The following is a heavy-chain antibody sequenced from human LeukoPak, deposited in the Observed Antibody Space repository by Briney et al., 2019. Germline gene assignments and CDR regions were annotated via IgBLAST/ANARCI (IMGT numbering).Heavy chain of an antibody. Sequence: PGGSLRLSCAASGFTASSNYMSWVRQAPGKGLEWVSVIYSGGSTYYADSVKGRFTISRDNSKNTLYLQMNSLRAEDTAVYYCARDGYYDILTGYDAFDIWGQGTMVTVSS. V-gene: IGHV3-66*01. J-gene: IGHJ3*02. CDR1: GFTASSNY. D-gene: IGHD3-9*01. CDR3: ARDGYYDILTGYDAFDI. CDR2: IYSGGST.